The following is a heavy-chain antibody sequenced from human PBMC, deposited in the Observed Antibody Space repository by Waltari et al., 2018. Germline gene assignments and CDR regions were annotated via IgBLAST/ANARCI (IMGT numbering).Heavy chain of an antibody. CDR2: LRNTGGT. J-gene: IGHJ4*02. D-gene: IGHD3-22*01. CDR3: ARVPTKYYDSLGWGFFDQ. CDR1: WDFPSGDH. V-gene: IGHV4-59*12. Sequence: QVQLQESGPRLVKPSETLSLTCTVSWDFPSGDHWTWIRQAPGKGLELIAYLRNTGGTKCTPSLESRVTVPAGTSKKQLSRRLTSVTAADTAVYYCARVPTKYYDSLGWGFFDQWGQGILVTVSS.